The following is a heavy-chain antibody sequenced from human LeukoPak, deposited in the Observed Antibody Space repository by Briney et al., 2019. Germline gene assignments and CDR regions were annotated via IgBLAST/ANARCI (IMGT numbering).Heavy chain of an antibody. CDR3: TRIYGSGSYLCDY. D-gene: IGHD3-10*01. J-gene: IGHJ4*02. Sequence: PGRSLRLSCTASGFIFGDYGLSWVRQAPGKGLEWVGFIRSKAYGGTTEYAASVKGRFTISRDDSKSIAYLQMNSPKTEDTAVYYCTRIYGSGSYLCDYWGQGTLVIVSS. CDR2: IRSKAYGGTT. CDR1: GFIFGDYG. V-gene: IGHV3-49*04.